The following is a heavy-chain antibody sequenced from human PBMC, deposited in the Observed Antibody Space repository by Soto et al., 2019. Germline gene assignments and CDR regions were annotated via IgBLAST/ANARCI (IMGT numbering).Heavy chain of an antibody. CDR1: GYTFTTYG. D-gene: IGHD1-1*01. CDR2: ISGHNGKT. Sequence: QVPLVQSGAEVKKPGASVKVSSNSSGYTFTTYGVAWVRQVPGQGLEWMGWISGHNGKTFYAQSFQDRVTMTTDTSTSTAYMELRSLRSDDTAVYFCARERPLEDSPLADAFDVWGQGTRVTVSS. J-gene: IGHJ3*01. V-gene: IGHV1-18*01. CDR3: ARERPLEDSPLADAFDV.